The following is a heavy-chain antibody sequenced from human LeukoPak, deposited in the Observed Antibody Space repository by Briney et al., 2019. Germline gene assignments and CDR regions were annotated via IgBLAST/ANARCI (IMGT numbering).Heavy chain of an antibody. CDR1: GFTFSSYA. D-gene: IGHD2-2*01. J-gene: IGHJ5*02. CDR3: ATGYCSSTSCPNWFDP. V-gene: IGHV3-23*01. CDR2: IGGSGGST. Sequence: GGSLRLSCAASGFTFSSYAMSWVRQAPGKGLEWVSAIGGSGGSTYYADSVKGRFTISRDNSKNTLYLQMNSLRAEDTAVYYCATGYCSSTSCPNWFDPWGQGTLVTVSS.